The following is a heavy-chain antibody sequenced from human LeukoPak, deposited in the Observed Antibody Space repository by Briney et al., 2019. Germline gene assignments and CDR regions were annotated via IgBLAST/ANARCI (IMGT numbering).Heavy chain of an antibody. V-gene: IGHV1-18*01. J-gene: IGHJ5*02. CDR3: ARDMGQYNWFDP. CDR1: GYTFTSYG. D-gene: IGHD3-16*01. Sequence: ASVKVSCKASGYTFTSYGISWVRQAPGQGPEWMGWISTQNGNTNYAQKLQDRLTMTTDTSTSTAYMELRSLRSDDTALYYCARDMGQYNWFDPWGQGTMVTVSS. CDR2: ISTQNGNT.